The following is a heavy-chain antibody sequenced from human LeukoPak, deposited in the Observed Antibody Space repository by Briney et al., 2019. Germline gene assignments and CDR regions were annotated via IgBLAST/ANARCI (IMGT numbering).Heavy chain of an antibody. Sequence: ASVKVSCKASGYTFTGYYMHLVRQAPGQGLEWMGWINPNTGDTNYAQKFQGRVTMTRDTSISTAYMELSRLRSDDTAVYYCARAINQAVAPPPWGQGTLVTVSS. CDR3: ARAINQAVAPPP. CDR2: INPNTGDT. D-gene: IGHD6-19*01. CDR1: GYTFTGYY. J-gene: IGHJ5*02. V-gene: IGHV1-2*02.